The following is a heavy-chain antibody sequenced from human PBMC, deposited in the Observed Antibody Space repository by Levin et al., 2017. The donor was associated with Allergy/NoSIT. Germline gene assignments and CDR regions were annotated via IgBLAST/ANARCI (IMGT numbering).Heavy chain of an antibody. CDR1: GFTFSDYW. D-gene: IGHD2-2*01. CDR3: VRGPHQSMPSY. Sequence: ETLSLTCAASGFTFSDYWMSWVRQAPGQGLEWVANIKEDGTDKNYVDSVKGRFTISRDNAKTSLYLQMNSLRVEGTALYYCVRGPHQSMPSYWGQGTLVTVSP. CDR2: IKEDGTDK. J-gene: IGHJ4*02. V-gene: IGHV3-7*01.